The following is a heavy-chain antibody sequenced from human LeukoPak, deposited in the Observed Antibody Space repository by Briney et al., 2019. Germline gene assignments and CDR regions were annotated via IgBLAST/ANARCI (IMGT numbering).Heavy chain of an antibody. CDR1: GYTFTSYG. J-gene: IGHJ2*01. CDR3: ARDPHFYYDSTSLYWYFDL. D-gene: IGHD3-22*01. CDR2: ISAYNGNT. V-gene: IGHV1-18*01. Sequence: ASVTVSCKASGYTFTSYGISWVRQAPGQGLEWMGWISAYNGNTNYAQKLQGRVTMTTDTSTSTAYMELRSLRSDDTAVYYCARDPHFYYDSTSLYWYFDLWGRGTLVTVSS.